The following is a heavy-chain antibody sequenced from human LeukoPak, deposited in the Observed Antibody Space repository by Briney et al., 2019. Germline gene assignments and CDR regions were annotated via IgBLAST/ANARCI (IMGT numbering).Heavy chain of an antibody. CDR3: ARVVGSSSSFDY. D-gene: IGHD6-6*01. CDR1: GVSVSSNSAA. CDR2: TYYRSKWYN. Sequence: QTLSLTCAISGVSVSSNSAAWNWIRQAPSRGREWLGRTYYRSKWYNDYAVSVKSRITINPDTSKNQFSLQLNSVTPEDTAVYYCARVVGSSSSFDYWGQGTLATVSS. V-gene: IGHV6-1*01. J-gene: IGHJ4*02.